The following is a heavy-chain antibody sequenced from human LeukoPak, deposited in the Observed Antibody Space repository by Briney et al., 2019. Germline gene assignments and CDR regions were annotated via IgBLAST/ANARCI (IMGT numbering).Heavy chain of an antibody. J-gene: IGHJ6*03. V-gene: IGHV4-4*07. CDR3: ARGDCGGAGCLSRYYYYYMDV. CDR2: IYTSGYT. D-gene: IGHD2-15*01. CDR1: GDSMNSYY. Sequence: SETLSLTCTVSGDSMNSYYWSWVRQPAGKGLEWIGLIYTSGYTRYNPSLRSRVIMSVDTSKNQFSLKLTPVTAADTAVYYCARGDCGGAGCLSRYYYYYMDVWGKGTTVTVSS.